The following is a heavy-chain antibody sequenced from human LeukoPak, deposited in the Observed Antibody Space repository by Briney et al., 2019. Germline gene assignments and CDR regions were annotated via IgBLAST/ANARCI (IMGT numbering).Heavy chain of an antibody. D-gene: IGHD6-13*01. V-gene: IGHV1-18*01. J-gene: IGHJ6*02. CDR3: ARVTSSSWDLYYYYGMDV. CDR1: GYTFTSYG. CDR2: ISAYNGNT. Sequence: ASVKVSCKASGYTFTSYGISWVRQAPGQGLEWMGWISAYNGNTNYAQKLRGRVTMTTDTSTSTAYMELRSLRSDDTAVYYCARVTSSSWDLYYYYGMDVWGQGTTVTVSS.